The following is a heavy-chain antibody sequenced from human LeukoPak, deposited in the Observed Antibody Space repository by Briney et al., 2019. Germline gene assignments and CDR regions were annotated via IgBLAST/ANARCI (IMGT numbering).Heavy chain of an antibody. CDR2: IYSGGST. V-gene: IGHV3-53*01. Sequence: GGSLRLSCAASGFTVSSNYMSWVRQAPGKGLEWVSVIYSGGSTYYADSVKGRFTTSRDNSKNTLSLQMNSLRAEDTAVYYCARDPGKGYYYYGMDVWGQGTTVTVSS. CDR1: GFTVSSNY. J-gene: IGHJ6*02. CDR3: ARDPGKGYYYYGMDV.